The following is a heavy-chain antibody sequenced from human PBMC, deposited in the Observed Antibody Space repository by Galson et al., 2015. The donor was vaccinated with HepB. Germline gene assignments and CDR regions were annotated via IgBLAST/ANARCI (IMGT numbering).Heavy chain of an antibody. CDR3: ARDRFITMVRGAPDWFDP. Sequence: SVKVSCKASGYTFTSYGISWVRQAPGQGLEWMGWISAYNGNTNYAQKLQGRVTMTTDTSTSTAYMELRSLRSDDTAVYYCARDRFITMVRGAPDWFDPWGQGTLVTVSS. CDR2: ISAYNGNT. V-gene: IGHV1-18*04. CDR1: GYTFTSYG. D-gene: IGHD3-10*01. J-gene: IGHJ5*02.